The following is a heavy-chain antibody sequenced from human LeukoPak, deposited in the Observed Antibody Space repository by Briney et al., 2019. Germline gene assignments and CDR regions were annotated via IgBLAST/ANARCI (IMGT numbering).Heavy chain of an antibody. J-gene: IGHJ3*02. CDR1: GFTFSSYA. CDR2: ISYDGSNK. D-gene: IGHD3-10*01. V-gene: IGHV3-30-3*01. CDR3: ARGRFGELYDAFDI. Sequence: GGSLRLSCAASGFTFSSYAMHWARQAPGGGLEWVAVISYDGSNKYYADSVKGRFTISRDNSKNTLYLQMNSLRAEDTAVYYCARGRFGELYDAFDIWGQGTMVTVSS.